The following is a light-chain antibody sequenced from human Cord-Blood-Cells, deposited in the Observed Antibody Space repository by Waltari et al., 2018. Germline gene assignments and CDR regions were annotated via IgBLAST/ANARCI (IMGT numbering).Light chain of an antibody. CDR3: SSYTSSSTYV. CDR2: EVR. Sequence: QSALTQPASVSGSPGQSITISCTGTSSDVGGYNYVSWYQQHPGKAPKLMIYEVRNRPSGVSNRCSGAKSGKTASLTISGLQAEDEADYYCSSYTSSSTYVFGTGTKVTVL. J-gene: IGLJ1*01. CDR1: SSDVGGYNY. V-gene: IGLV2-14*01.